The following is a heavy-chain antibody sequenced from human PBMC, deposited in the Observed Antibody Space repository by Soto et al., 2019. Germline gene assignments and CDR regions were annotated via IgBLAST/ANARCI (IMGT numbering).Heavy chain of an antibody. Sequence: GGSLRLSCAASGFTFDDYAMHWVRQAPGKGLEWVSGISWNSGSIGYADSVKGRFTISGDKAKNSLYLQMNSLRAEETALYYGAKAGLERRFAGTLAYYYYYYMDVWGKGTTVTVSS. J-gene: IGHJ6*03. D-gene: IGHD1-1*01. V-gene: IGHV3-9*01. CDR2: ISWNSGSI. CDR3: AKAGLERRFAGTLAYYYYYYMDV. CDR1: GFTFDDYA.